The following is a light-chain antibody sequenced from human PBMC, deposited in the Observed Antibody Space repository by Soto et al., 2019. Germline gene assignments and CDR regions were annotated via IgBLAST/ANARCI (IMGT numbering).Light chain of an antibody. CDR2: GAS. CDR1: QSVSSTY. Sequence: MVLTQSPGTLSLSPWQGATLSSSASQSVSSTYLAWYQQKPGQAPRLLISGASSRATGIPDRFSGSGSGTDFTLTITRLEPEDFAVYYCQQYGSSPKTFGQGTKVDI. J-gene: IGKJ1*01. V-gene: IGKV3-20*01. CDR3: QQYGSSPKT.